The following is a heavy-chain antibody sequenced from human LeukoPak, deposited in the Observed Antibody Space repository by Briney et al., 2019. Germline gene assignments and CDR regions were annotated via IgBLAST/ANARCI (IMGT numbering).Heavy chain of an antibody. D-gene: IGHD2-2*01. CDR2: IYYSGST. CDR3: ARENIVVVPAAYPAHGWFDP. V-gene: IGHV4-39*07. Sequence: SETLSLTCTVSGVSISSSDYYWGWVRQPPGKGLEWIGSIYYSGSTYYNPPPKSRVSISEDTSKNQFSLKLSSVTAADTAVYYCARENIVVVPAAYPAHGWFDPWGQGTLVTVSS. CDR1: GVSISSSDYY. J-gene: IGHJ5*02.